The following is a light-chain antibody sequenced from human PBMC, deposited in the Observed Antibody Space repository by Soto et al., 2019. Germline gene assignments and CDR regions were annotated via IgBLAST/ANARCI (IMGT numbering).Light chain of an antibody. J-gene: IGLJ1*01. Sequence: QSALTQPASVSGSPGQSVTISCTGSTSDVGAYDYVSWHQQVPGKAPKLMIFDVNNRPSGVSNRFSGSKSGNTASLTISGLQADDEADYYCSSYTSGGTYVFGSGTKVTVL. V-gene: IGLV2-14*03. CDR2: DVN. CDR1: TSDVGAYDY. CDR3: SSYTSGGTYV.